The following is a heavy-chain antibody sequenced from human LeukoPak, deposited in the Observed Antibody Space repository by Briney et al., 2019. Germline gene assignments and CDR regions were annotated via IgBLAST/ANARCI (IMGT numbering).Heavy chain of an antibody. CDR3: ARAGPLYCSSTSCTNWFDP. CDR1: GGSVSGYY. CDR2: INHSGST. D-gene: IGHD2-2*01. Sequence: SETLSLTCAVYGGSVSGYYWSWIRQPPGKGLEWIGEINHSGSTNYNPSLKSRVTISVDTSKNQFSLKLSSVTAADTAVYYCARAGPLYCSSTSCTNWFDPWGQGTLVTVSS. V-gene: IGHV4-34*01. J-gene: IGHJ5*02.